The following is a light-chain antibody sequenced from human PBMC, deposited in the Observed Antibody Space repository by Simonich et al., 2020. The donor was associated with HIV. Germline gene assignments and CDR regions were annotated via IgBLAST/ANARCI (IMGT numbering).Light chain of an antibody. CDR2: WAS. J-gene: IGKJ1*01. CDR3: QQYYSTPRT. V-gene: IGKV4-1*01. Sequence: DIVMTQSPDSLAVSLGERATINCKSSQSVLYNSNNKNYLVWYQQKPGQPPKLLIYWASTRESGVPDRFSGSGSGTDFTLTISSLQVEDVAVYYCQQYYSTPRTFGQGTKVEIK. CDR1: QSVLYNSNNKNY.